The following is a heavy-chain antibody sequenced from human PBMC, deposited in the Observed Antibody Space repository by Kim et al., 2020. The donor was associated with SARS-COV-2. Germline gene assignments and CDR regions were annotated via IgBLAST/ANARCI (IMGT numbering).Heavy chain of an antibody. CDR2: IYYSGST. CDR1: GGSISSSSYY. J-gene: IGHJ4*02. Sequence: SETLSLTCTVSGGSISSSSYYWGWIRQPPGKGLEWIGSIYYSGSTYYNPSLKSRVTISVDTSKNQFSLKLSSVTAADTAVYYCARDPHPPGWYEGGWGYWGQGTLVTVS. D-gene: IGHD6-19*01. V-gene: IGHV4-39*07. CDR3: ARDPHPPGWYEGGWGY.